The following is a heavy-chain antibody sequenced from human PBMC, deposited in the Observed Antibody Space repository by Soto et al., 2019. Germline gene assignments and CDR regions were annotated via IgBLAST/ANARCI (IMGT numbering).Heavy chain of an antibody. D-gene: IGHD6-6*01. CDR1: GFTFSSYS. CDR2: ISSSSSYI. V-gene: IGHV3-21*01. Sequence: LRLSCAASGFTFSSYSMNWVRQAPGKGLEWVSSISSSSSYIYYADSVKGRFTISRDNAKNSLYLQMNSLRAEDTAVYYCAREYSSSSGLYYYYYYGVDVWGQGTTVTVSS. CDR3: AREYSSSSGLYYYYYYGVDV. J-gene: IGHJ6*02.